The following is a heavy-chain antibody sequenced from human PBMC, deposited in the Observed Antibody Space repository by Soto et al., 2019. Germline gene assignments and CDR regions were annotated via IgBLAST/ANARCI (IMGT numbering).Heavy chain of an antibody. CDR1: GFTFGDDG. J-gene: IGHJ4*02. CDR3: ARDILTGYSAYYFDD. V-gene: IGHV3-20*04. D-gene: IGHD3-9*01. CDR2: INWNGGST. Sequence: GGSLRLSCAASGFTFGDDGMSWVRQAPGKGLEWVSGINWNGGSTGYADSVKGRFTISRDNAKNSLYLQMNSLRAEDTALYYCARDILTGYSAYYFDDWGQGTLVTVSS.